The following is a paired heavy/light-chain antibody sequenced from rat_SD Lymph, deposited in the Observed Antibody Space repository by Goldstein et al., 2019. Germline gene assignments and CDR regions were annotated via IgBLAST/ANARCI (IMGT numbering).Heavy chain of an antibody. CDR2: ISPSGGST. J-gene: IGHJ3*01. D-gene: IGHD4-3*01. CDR3: ATGGFAY. V-gene: IGHV5-19*01. CDR1: GFTFSNYG. Sequence: EVQLVESGGGLVQPGRSLKLSCAASGFTFSNYGMHWIRQAPTKGLEWVASISPSGGSTYYRDSVKGRFTISRDNAKSTLYLQMDSLRSEDTATYYCATGGFAYWGQGTLVTVSS.
Light chain of an antibody. V-gene: IGKV22S1*01. CDR2: NTN. J-gene: IGKJ5*01. Sequence: DIQMTQSPSLLSASVGDRVTINCKASQNINKYLNWYQQKLGEAPKLLIYNTNNLQTGIPSRFSGSGSGTDYTLTISSLQPEDFGTYFCFQHNSWPLTFGSGTKLEIK. CDR1: QNINKY. CDR3: FQHNSWPLT.